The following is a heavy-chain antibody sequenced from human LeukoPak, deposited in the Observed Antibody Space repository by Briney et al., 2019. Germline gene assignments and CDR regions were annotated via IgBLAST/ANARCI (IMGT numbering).Heavy chain of an antibody. V-gene: IGHV3-21*01. J-gene: IGHJ3*02. D-gene: IGHD3-22*01. CDR1: GFTFSSYS. Sequence: GRSLRLSCAASGFTFSSYSMNWVRQAPGKGLEWVSSISSSSSYIYYADSVKGRFTISRDNAKNSLYLQMNSLRAEDTAVYYCAREGHYYDTINDAFDIWGQGTMVTVSS. CDR2: ISSSSSYI. CDR3: AREGHYYDTINDAFDI.